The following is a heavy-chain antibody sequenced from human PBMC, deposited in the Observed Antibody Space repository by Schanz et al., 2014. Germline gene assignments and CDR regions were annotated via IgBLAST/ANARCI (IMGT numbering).Heavy chain of an antibody. V-gene: IGHV1-18*01. CDR1: GYTFTSYG. CDR3: AKAEYDILTDSYSRLDP. D-gene: IGHD3-9*01. J-gene: IGHJ5*02. CDR2: INTGSGDT. Sequence: QVQLVQSGAEVKKPGASVKVSCKASGYTFTSYGISWVRQAPGQRLEWMGWINTGSGDTKYSQNFQGRVTITRDTSASTAYMELSSLRSEDTAVYYCAKAEYDILTDSYSRLDPWGQGTLVTVSS.